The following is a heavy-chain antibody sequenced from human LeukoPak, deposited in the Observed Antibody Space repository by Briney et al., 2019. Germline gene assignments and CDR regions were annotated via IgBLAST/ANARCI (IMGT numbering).Heavy chain of an antibody. CDR1: GFTFSSYG. CDR2: LRYDGSTA. V-gene: IGHV3-30*02. Sequence: GGSLRLSCAASGFTFSSYGMYWVRQAPGKGLEWVAFLRYDGSTAFYGDSVKGRFTMSRDISKSTLCLQMNNLRPEDTAVYYCAKDPYGGTYPSYCEYWGQGTLVTVSS. CDR3: AKDPYGGTYPSYCEY. D-gene: IGHD4/OR15-4a*01. J-gene: IGHJ4*02.